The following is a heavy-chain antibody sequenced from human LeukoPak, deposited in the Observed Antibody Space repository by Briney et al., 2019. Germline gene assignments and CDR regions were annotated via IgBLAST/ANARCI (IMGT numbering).Heavy chain of an antibody. J-gene: IGHJ3*02. CDR3: AREGRLQSFGI. D-gene: IGHD5-24*01. V-gene: IGHV4-59*01. Sequence: RTSETLSLTCTVSGGAISSYYWSCIRQPPGKGLEWIGYIYYSGSTNYNPSLKSRVTISVDTSKNQFSLKLSSVTAADTAVYYCAREGRLQSFGIWGQGTMVTVSS. CDR1: GGAISSYY. CDR2: IYYSGST.